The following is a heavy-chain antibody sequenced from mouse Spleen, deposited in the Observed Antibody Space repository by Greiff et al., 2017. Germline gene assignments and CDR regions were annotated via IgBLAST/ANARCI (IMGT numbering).Heavy chain of an antibody. J-gene: IGHJ1*03. V-gene: IGHV1-59*01. CDR3: ARAGYYGSSYEYFDV. Sequence: QVQLQQPGAELVRPGTSVKLSCKASGYTFTSYWMHWVKQRPGQGLEWIGVIDPSDSYTNYNQKFKGKATLTVDTSSSTAYMQLSSLTSEDSAVYYCARAGYYGSSYEYFDVWGTGTTVTVSS. CDR1: GYTFTSYW. CDR2: IDPSDSYT. D-gene: IGHD1-1*01.